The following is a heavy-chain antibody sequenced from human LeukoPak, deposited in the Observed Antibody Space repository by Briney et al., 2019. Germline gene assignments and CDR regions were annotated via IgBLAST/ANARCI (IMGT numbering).Heavy chain of an antibody. CDR3: TIKILYSGVETPTDPEEFFQH. Sequence: ASVRVSCKASGYTFRDHYMRWVRQVPGQGPEWMGRINLYHGVTNYAQKFQGRVTMTHDGASNAYMDLSNLRPDDTAIYYCTIKILYSGVETPTDPEEFFQHWGQGTLITVSS. CDR2: INLYHGVT. D-gene: IGHD5-24*01. CDR1: GYTFRDHY. J-gene: IGHJ1*01. V-gene: IGHV1-2*06.